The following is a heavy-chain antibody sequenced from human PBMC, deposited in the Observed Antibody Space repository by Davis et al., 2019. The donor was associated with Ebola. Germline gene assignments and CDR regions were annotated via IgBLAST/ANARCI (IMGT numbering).Heavy chain of an antibody. CDR2: INPSGGST. J-gene: IGHJ5*02. Sequence: ASVKVSCKASGYTFTGYYMHWVRQAPGQGLEWMGIINPSGGSTSYAQKFQGRVTMTRDTSTSTVYMELRSLRSDDTAVYYCARKWSDTAARPGNWFDPWGQGTLVTVSS. D-gene: IGHD6-6*01. CDR3: ARKWSDTAARPGNWFDP. CDR1: GYTFTGYY. V-gene: IGHV1-46*01.